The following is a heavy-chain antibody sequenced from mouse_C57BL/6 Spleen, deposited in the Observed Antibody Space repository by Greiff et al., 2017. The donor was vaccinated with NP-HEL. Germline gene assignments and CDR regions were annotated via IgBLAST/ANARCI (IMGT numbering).Heavy chain of an antibody. V-gene: IGHV1-64*01. CDR1: GYTFTSYW. D-gene: IGHD3-1*01. J-gene: IGHJ2*01. CDR2: IHPNSGST. CDR3: ARSGFPNYFDY. Sequence: QVQLKQSGAELVKPGASVKLSCKASGYTFTSYWMHWVKQRPGQGLEWIGMIHPNSGSTNYNEKFKSKATLTVDKSSSTAYMQLSSLTSEDSAVYYCARSGFPNYFDYWGQGTTLTVSS.